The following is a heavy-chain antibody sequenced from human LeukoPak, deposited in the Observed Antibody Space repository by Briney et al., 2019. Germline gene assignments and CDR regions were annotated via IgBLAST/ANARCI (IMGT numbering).Heavy chain of an antibody. D-gene: IGHD3-10*01. CDR2: ISYAGST. V-gene: IGHV4-39*07. CDR3: ANQGRAARGGELRNWYFDL. CDR1: GASISSTGSY. Sequence: PSETLSLTCTVSGASISSTGSYWAWIRQPPGKGLDWIGTISYAGSTNYNPSLNTRVTISTDTSNNQFSLRLSSVTAADTAVYYCANQGRAARGGELRNWYFDLWGRGTLVTVSS. J-gene: IGHJ2*01.